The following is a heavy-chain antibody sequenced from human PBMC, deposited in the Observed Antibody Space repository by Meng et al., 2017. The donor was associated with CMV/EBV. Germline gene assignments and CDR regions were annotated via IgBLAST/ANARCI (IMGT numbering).Heavy chain of an antibody. D-gene: IGHD3-10*01. Sequence: GESLKISCAASAFTFSSYAMSWVRQAPGKGLEWVSVIYSGGSSTYYADSVKGRFTISRDNSKNTLYLQMNSLRAEDTAVYYCAKDLSGYWGQGTLVTVSS. CDR1: AFTFSSYA. CDR3: AKDLSGY. V-gene: IGHV3-23*03. CDR2: IYSGGSST. J-gene: IGHJ4*02.